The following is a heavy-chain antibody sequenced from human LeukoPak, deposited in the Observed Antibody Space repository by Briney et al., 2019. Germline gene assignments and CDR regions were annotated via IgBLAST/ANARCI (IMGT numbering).Heavy chain of an antibody. CDR3: TRHQTNNYGPGTPFDF. V-gene: IGHV4-39*01. CDR2: IYKTGST. Sequence: SETLSLTCTVSGGSISSTTYYWAWIRQPPGKGLEWICSIYKTGSTNYSPSLKSRVFISVETYNTQYSLTLSSVTAADTAVYFRTRHQTNNYGPGTPFDFWGQGTLVSVSS. J-gene: IGHJ4*02. D-gene: IGHD3-10*01. CDR1: GGSISSTTYY.